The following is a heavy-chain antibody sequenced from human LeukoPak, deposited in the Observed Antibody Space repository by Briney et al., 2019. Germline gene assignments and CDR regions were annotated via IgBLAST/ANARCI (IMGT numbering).Heavy chain of an antibody. CDR3: ARHQRGYCSGGSCYTEDFDY. V-gene: IGHV4-39*01. CDR2: IYYSGST. J-gene: IGHJ4*02. CDR1: GGSISSSSYY. D-gene: IGHD2-15*01. Sequence: SETLSLTCTVSGGSISSSSYYWGWIRQPPGKGLEWIGSIYYSGSTYYNPSLKSRVTISVDTSKNQFSLKLSSVTAADTAVYYCARHQRGYCSGGSCYTEDFDYWGQGTLVTVSS.